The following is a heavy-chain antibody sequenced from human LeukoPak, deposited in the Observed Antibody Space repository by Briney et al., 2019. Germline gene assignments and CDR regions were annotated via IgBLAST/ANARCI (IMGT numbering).Heavy chain of an antibody. CDR3: ARAGYSGPGGEDAFDI. CDR1: GGSISSGGYS. CDR2: IYHSGST. Sequence: SQTLSLTCAVSGGSISSGGYSWSWIRQPPGKGLEWVGYIYHSGSTYYNPSLKSRVTISVDRSKNQFSLKLSSVAAADTAVYYCARAGYSGPGGEDAFDIWGQGTMVTVSS. J-gene: IGHJ3*02. D-gene: IGHD3-16*01. V-gene: IGHV4-30-2*01.